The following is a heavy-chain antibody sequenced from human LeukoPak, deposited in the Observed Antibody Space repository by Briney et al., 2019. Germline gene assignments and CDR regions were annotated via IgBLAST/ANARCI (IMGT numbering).Heavy chain of an antibody. D-gene: IGHD6-19*01. Sequence: SGPALVKPTQTLTLTCTFSGFSLRTIGMRVSWIRQPPGKALEWLARIDWDDDKLYSTSLRTRLTISRDTSKSQVVLTMTNMDPVDTATYFCARGYSGCLFDFWGQGALVTVSS. CDR3: ARGYSGCLFDF. CDR2: IDWDDDK. CDR1: GFSLRTIGMR. J-gene: IGHJ4*02. V-gene: IGHV2-70*04.